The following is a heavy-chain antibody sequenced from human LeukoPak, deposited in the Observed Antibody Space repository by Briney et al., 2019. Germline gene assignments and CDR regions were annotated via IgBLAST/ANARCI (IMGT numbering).Heavy chain of an antibody. Sequence: GRSLRLSCAASGFTFSSYGMHWVRQAPGKGLEWVAVISYDGSNKYYADSVKGRFTISRDNSKNTLYLQMNSLRAEDTAVYYCAKDLGSGYYYVNNWFDPWGQGTLVTVSS. D-gene: IGHD3-22*01. CDR1: GFTFSSYG. V-gene: IGHV3-30*18. CDR3: AKDLGSGYYYVNNWFDP. CDR2: ISYDGSNK. J-gene: IGHJ5*02.